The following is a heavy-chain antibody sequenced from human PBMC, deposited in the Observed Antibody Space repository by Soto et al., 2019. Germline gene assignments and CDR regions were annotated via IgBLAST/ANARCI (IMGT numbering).Heavy chain of an antibody. V-gene: IGHV1-69*13. J-gene: IGHJ5*02. CDR2: IIPIFGTA. CDR1: GGTFSSYA. Sequence: SVKVSCKASGGTFSSYAISWVRQAPGQGLEWMGGIIPIFGTANYAQKFQGRVTITADESTSTAYMELSSLRSEDTAVYYCARRHDYGDYVRVDWFDPWGQGTLVTVSS. CDR3: ARRHDYGDYVRVDWFDP. D-gene: IGHD4-17*01.